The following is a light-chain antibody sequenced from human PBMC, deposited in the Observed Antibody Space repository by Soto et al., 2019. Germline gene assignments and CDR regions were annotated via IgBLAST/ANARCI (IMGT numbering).Light chain of an antibody. Sequence: IQLTQSPSSLSASVGDRVTITCRASQGISSFLAWFQQKPGKAPKLLIYAASTLQSGVPSRFSGSGSGTDFAPTISSLQPEDFATYYCQQLNSYPLTFGGGTKVDNK. V-gene: IGKV1-9*01. CDR3: QQLNSYPLT. CDR2: AAS. J-gene: IGKJ4*01. CDR1: QGISSF.